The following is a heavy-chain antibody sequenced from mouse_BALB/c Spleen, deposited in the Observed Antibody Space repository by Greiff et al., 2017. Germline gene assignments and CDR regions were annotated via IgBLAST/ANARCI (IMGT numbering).Heavy chain of an antibody. CDR3: ARVGGTSFAY. D-gene: IGHD1-1*02. V-gene: IGHV5-4*02. CDR2: ISDGGSYT. J-gene: IGHJ3*01. Sequence: EVKLVESGGGLVKPGGSLKLSCAASGFTFSDYYMYWVRQTPEKRLEWVATISDGGSYTYYPDSVKGRFTISRDNAKNNLYLQMSSLKSEDTAMYDCARVGGTSFAYWGQGTLVTVSA. CDR1: GFTFSDYY.